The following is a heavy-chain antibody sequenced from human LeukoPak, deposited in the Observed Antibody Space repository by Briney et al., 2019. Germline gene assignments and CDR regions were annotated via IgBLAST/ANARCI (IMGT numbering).Heavy chain of an antibody. CDR3: ASFREIWEGDSSGYYFNAFDI. J-gene: IGHJ3*02. D-gene: IGHD3-22*01. Sequence: GASVKVSCKASGGTFSSYAISWVRQAPGQGLEWMGGIIPNFGTANYAQKFQGRVTITADESTSTAYMELSSLRSEDTAVYYCASFREIWEGDSSGYYFNAFDIWGQGTMVTVSS. CDR1: GGTFSSYA. CDR2: IIPNFGTA. V-gene: IGHV1-69*13.